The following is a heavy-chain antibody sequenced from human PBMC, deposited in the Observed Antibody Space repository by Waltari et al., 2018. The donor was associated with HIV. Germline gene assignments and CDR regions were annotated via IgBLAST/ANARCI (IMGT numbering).Heavy chain of an antibody. D-gene: IGHD6-13*01. V-gene: IGHV1-3*01. J-gene: IGHJ6*02. Sequence: QVQLVQSGAEVKKPGASVKVSCKASGYTLTSYAIHWVRQAPGQRLEWMGWINAGNDNTKYSQKFQGRVTSTRDTAANTAYMELSSLRSEDTAVYFCARWFSSSWYYYGMDVWGQGTTVTVSS. CDR2: INAGNDNT. CDR3: ARWFSSSWYYYGMDV. CDR1: GYTLTSYA.